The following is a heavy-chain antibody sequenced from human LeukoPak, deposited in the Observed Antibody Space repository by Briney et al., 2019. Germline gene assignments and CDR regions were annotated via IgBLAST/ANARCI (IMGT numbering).Heavy chain of an antibody. J-gene: IGHJ6*02. Sequence: ASVKVSCKASGGTFSSYAISWVRQAPGQGLEWMGGIIPIFGTANYAQKFQGRVTITADESTSTAYMELSSLRSEDTAVYYCARDLYDILTGYYNPYYYYGMDVWGQGTTVTVSS. V-gene: IGHV1-69*13. CDR2: IIPIFGTA. D-gene: IGHD3-9*01. CDR3: ARDLYDILTGYYNPYYYYGMDV. CDR1: GGTFSSYA.